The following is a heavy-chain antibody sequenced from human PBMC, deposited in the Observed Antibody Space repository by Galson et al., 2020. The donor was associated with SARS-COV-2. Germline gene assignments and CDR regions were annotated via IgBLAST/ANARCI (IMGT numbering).Heavy chain of an antibody. CDR3: ARDGTSYCSGGSCYLGAYYFDY. CDR2: IYYSGST. J-gene: IGHJ4*02. CDR1: GGSISSSSYY. V-gene: IGHV4-39*07. Sequence: ASETLSLTCTVSGGSISSSSYYWGWIRQPPGKGLEWIGSIYYSGSTYYNPSLKSRVTISVDTSKNQFSLKLSSVTAADTAVYYCARDGTSYCSGGSCYLGAYYFDYWGQGTLVTVSS. D-gene: IGHD2-15*01.